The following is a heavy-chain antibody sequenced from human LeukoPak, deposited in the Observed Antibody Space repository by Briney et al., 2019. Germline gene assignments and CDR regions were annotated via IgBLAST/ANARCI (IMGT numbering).Heavy chain of an antibody. CDR2: INHSGST. D-gene: IGHD3-10*01. CDR1: GGSISSSNW. CDR3: ARLRGKYYYGSGSYSYFDY. Sequence: KTSGTLSLTCAVSGGSISSSNWWSWVRQPPGKGLEWIGEINHSGSTNYNPSLKSRVTISVDTSKNQFSLKLSSVTAADTAVYYCARLRGKYYYGSGSYSYFDYWGQGTLVTVSS. J-gene: IGHJ4*02. V-gene: IGHV4-4*02.